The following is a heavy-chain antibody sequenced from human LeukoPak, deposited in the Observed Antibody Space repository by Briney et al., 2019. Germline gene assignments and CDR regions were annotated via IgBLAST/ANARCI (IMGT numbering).Heavy chain of an antibody. Sequence: QSGGSLRLSCAASGFTFSSYWMSWVRQAPGKGLEWVANIKQDGSEKYYVDSVKGRFTISRDNAKNSLYLQMNSLRAEDTAVYYCATGVGWYSSSWCDHYYYYMDVWGKGTTVTVSS. J-gene: IGHJ6*03. CDR1: GFTFSSYW. CDR3: ATGVGWYSSSWCDHYYYYMDV. V-gene: IGHV3-7*01. D-gene: IGHD6-6*01. CDR2: IKQDGSEK.